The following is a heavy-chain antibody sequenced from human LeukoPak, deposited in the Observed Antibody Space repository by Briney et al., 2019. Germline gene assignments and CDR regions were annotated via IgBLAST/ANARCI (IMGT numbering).Heavy chain of an antibody. CDR2: IRSKANTYAT. CDR1: GFTFSGSA. CDR3: TRRSTGSYSGAVY. Sequence: GGSLRLSCAASGFTFSGSAMHWVRQAYGKGLEWVGRIRSKANTYATAYAASVKGRFTISRDDSKNTTYLQMNSLKTEDTAVYYCTRRSTGSYSGAVYWSQGTLVTVSS. D-gene: IGHD1-26*01. J-gene: IGHJ4*02. V-gene: IGHV3-73*01.